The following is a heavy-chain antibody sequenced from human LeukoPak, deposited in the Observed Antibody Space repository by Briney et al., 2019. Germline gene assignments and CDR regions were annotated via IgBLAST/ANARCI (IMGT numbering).Heavy chain of an antibody. D-gene: IGHD2-21*02. CDR2: VKYDGSEK. J-gene: IGHJ4*02. CDR3: AKALGGDSWFDY. Sequence: GGSLRLSCAASGFTVSSNYMSWVRQAPGKGLEWVANVKYDGSEKYYVDSVNGRFTISRDNAKNSLYLQMNRLRAEDTAVYYCAKALGGDSWFDYWGQGTLVTVSS. V-gene: IGHV3-7*03. CDR1: GFTVSSNY.